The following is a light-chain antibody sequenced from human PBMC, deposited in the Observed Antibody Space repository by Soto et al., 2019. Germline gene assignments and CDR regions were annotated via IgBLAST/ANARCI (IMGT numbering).Light chain of an antibody. Sequence: QSALTQPASVSGSPGQSVTISCTGSNSDVGGYDFVSWYQHHPGKAPKLILYEVTKRPSGVSNRFSGSKSGTTASLTISGVQAEDDADYYCSSHTSTSPREVIFGGGTKLTVL. CDR3: SSHTSTSPREVI. J-gene: IGLJ2*01. V-gene: IGLV2-14*01. CDR2: EVT. CDR1: NSDVGGYDF.